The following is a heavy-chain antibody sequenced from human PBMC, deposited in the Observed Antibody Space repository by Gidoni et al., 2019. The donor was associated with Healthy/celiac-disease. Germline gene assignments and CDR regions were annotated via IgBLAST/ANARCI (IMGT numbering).Heavy chain of an antibody. V-gene: IGHV4-61*01. CDR1: GGSVSSGSYY. CDR3: ARFPPLRGMDV. D-gene: IGHD3-16*01. J-gene: IGHJ6*02. Sequence: QVQLQESGPGLVKPSETLSLTCTVSGGSVSSGSYYWSWIRQPPGKGLEWIGYIYYSGSTNYNPSLKSRVTISVDTSKNQFSLKLSSVTAADTAVYYCARFPPLRGMDVWGQGTTVTVSS. CDR2: IYYSGST.